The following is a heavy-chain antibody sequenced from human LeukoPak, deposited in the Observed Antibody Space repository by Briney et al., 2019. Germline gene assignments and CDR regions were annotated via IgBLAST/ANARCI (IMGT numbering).Heavy chain of an antibody. CDR2: VFYSGST. Sequence: SEALSLTCTVSGGSINYDYWSWIRQPPGKGLEWIGYVFYSGSTNYSPSLRGRVTMSVDTSKNQFSLRLSSLTASDTAVYYCAGYQRTGLSATGLDYWGQGILVTVSS. J-gene: IGHJ4*02. V-gene: IGHV4-59*01. CDR1: GGSINYDY. D-gene: IGHD4-17*01. CDR3: AGYQRTGLSATGLDY.